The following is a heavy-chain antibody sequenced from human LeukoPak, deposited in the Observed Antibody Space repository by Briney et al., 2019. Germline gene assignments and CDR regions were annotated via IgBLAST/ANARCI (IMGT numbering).Heavy chain of an antibody. D-gene: IGHD2-2*01. J-gene: IGHJ6*03. CDR1: GFTFSSYA. CDR2: ISYDGNNK. Sequence: PGGSLRLSCAASGFTFSSYAMHWVRQAPGKGLEWVAVISYDGNNKYYADSVKGRFTISRDNSKNTLYLQMSSLRAEDTAVYYCARPRLGYCSSASCYGGWDYYYYMDVWGKGTTVTVSS. CDR3: ARPRLGYCSSASCYGGWDYYYYMDV. V-gene: IGHV3-30-3*01.